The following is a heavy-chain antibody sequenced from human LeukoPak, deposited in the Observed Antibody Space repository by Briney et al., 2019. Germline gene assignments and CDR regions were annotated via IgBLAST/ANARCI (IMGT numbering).Heavy chain of an antibody. CDR3: AHITYYDFWTDAFDI. D-gene: IGHD3-3*01. J-gene: IGHJ3*02. CDR1: GFSLSTSGVG. CDR2: IYWNDDK. V-gene: IGHV2-5*01. Sequence: SGPTLVNPTQTLTLTCTFSGFSLSTSGVGVGWIRQPPGKTLEWLALIYWNDDKRYSPSLKSRLTITKDTSKNQVVLTMTNMDPVDTATYYCAHITYYDFWTDAFDIWGQGTMVTVSS.